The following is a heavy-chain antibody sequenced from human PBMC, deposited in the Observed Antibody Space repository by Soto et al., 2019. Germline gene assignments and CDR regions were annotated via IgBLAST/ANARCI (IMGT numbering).Heavy chain of an antibody. Sequence: RGESLKISCKGSGYSFTSYWISWVRQMPGKGLEWMGRIDPSDSYTNYSPSFQGHVTISADKSISTAYLQWSSLKASDTAMYYCASRVMGSSWYFGMDVWGQGTTVTV. D-gene: IGHD6-13*01. CDR3: ASRVMGSSWYFGMDV. V-gene: IGHV5-10-1*01. CDR1: GYSFTSYW. J-gene: IGHJ6*02. CDR2: IDPSDSYT.